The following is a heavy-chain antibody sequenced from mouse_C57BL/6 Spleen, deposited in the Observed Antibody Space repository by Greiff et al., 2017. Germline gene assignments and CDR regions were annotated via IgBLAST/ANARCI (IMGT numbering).Heavy chain of an antibody. J-gene: IGHJ2*01. Sequence: QVQLKQPGAELVRPGTSVKLSCKASGYTFTSYWMHWVKQRPGQGLEWIGVIDPSDSYTNYNQKFKGKATLTVDTSSSTAYMQLSSLTSEDSAVYYCARGAVVASYYFDYWGQGTTLTVSS. CDR3: ARGAVVASYYFDY. V-gene: IGHV1-59*01. CDR2: IDPSDSYT. CDR1: GYTFTSYW. D-gene: IGHD1-1*01.